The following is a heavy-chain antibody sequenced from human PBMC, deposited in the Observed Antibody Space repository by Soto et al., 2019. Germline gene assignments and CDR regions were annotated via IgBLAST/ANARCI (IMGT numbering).Heavy chain of an antibody. J-gene: IGHJ5*02. Sequence: ASVKVSCKASGFTFSSNDINWVRQAPGQGLQWMGWMNANAAATDSPQRFKGRVTMTWNASISTAHMELSDLKSDDTAVYFCAREVVDGASLWLDPWGQGTLVTVSS. CDR1: GFTFSSND. D-gene: IGHD3-10*01. V-gene: IGHV1-8*01. CDR3: AREVVDGASLWLDP. CDR2: MNANAAAT.